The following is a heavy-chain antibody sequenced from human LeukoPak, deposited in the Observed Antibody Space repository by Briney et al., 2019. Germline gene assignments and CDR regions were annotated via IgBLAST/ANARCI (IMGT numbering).Heavy chain of an antibody. CDR3: ARRTYSSGWYYYGMDV. Sequence: SVKVSCKASGGTFSSYAISWVRQAPGQGLEWMGGIIPIFGTANYAQKFQGRVTITADESTSTAYMELSSLRSEDTAVYYCARRTYSSGWYYYGMDVWGQGTTVTVSS. D-gene: IGHD6-19*01. V-gene: IGHV1-69*13. CDR2: IIPIFGTA. J-gene: IGHJ6*02. CDR1: GGTFSSYA.